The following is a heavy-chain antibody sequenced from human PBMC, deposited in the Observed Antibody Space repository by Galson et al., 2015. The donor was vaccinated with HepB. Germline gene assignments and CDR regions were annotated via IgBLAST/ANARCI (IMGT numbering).Heavy chain of an antibody. CDR2: ISGSDDST. Sequence: SLRLSCAASGFTFSSYAMSWVRQAPGKGLEWVSAISGSDDSTYYADSVKGRFTVSRDNSKNTLYLQMNSLRAEDTAVYYCAKDWYSSRWYEFLDYWGQGTLVTVSS. CDR1: GFTFSSYA. J-gene: IGHJ4*02. V-gene: IGHV3-23*01. D-gene: IGHD6-13*01. CDR3: AKDWYSSRWYEFLDY.